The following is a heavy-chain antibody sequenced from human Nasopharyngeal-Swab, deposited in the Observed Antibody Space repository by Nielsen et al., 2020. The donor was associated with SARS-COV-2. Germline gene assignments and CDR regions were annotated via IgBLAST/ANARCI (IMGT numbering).Heavy chain of an antibody. CDR3: ARGDIVATIDWGVHFDY. D-gene: IGHD5-12*01. J-gene: IGHJ4*02. V-gene: IGHV7-4-1*02. CDR1: GYTFTSYA. Sequence: ASVKVSCKASGYTFTSYAMNWVLQAPGQGLEWMGWINTNTGNPTYAQGFTGRFVFSLDTSVSTAYLQISSLKAEDTAVYYCARGDIVATIDWGVHFDYWGQGTLVTVSS. CDR2: INTNTGNP.